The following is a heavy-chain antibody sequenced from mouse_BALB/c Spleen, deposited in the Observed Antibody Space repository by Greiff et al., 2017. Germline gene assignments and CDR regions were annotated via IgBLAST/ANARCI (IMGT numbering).Heavy chain of an antibody. D-gene: IGHD4-1*01. J-gene: IGHJ3*01. CDR2: ISSGGGST. CDR1: GFAFSSYD. V-gene: IGHV5-12-1*01. Sequence: DVKLVESGGGLVKPGGSLKLSCAASGFAFSSYDMSWVRQTPEKRLEWVAYISSGGGSTYYPDTVKGRFTISRDNAKNTLYLQMSSLKSEDTAMYYCARQWDYWGQGTLVTVSA. CDR3: ARQWDY.